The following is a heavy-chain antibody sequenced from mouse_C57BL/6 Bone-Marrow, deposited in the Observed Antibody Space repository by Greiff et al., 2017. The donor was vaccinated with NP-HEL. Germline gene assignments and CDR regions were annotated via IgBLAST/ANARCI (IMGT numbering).Heavy chain of an antibody. CDR3: VGYGNYETY. J-gene: IGHJ3*01. V-gene: IGHV1-69*01. CDR2: IDPSDSYT. Sequence: QVQLQQPGAELVMPGASVKLSCKASGYTFTSYWMHWVKQRPGQGLEWIGEIDPSDSYTNYNQKFKGKSTLTVDKSSSTAYMQLSSLASEDSAVYYCVGYGNYETYWGQGTLVTVSA. CDR1: GYTFTSYW. D-gene: IGHD2-1*01.